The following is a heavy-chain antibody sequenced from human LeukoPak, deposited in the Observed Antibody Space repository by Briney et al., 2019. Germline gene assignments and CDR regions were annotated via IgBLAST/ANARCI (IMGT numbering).Heavy chain of an antibody. CDR2: ISSSGSTI. J-gene: IGHJ5*02. D-gene: IGHD3-16*01. CDR3: ARVFEEVADPPFDP. Sequence: GGSLRLSCAASGFTFSSYEMNWVRQAPGKGLEWVSYISSSGSTIYYADSVKGRFTISRDNAKNSLYLQMNSLSAEDTAVYYCARVFEEVADPPFDPWSQGTLATVSS. CDR1: GFTFSSYE. V-gene: IGHV3-48*03.